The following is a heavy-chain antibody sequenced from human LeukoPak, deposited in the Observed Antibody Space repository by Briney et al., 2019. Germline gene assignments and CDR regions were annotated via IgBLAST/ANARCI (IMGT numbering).Heavy chain of an antibody. V-gene: IGHV1-46*01. CDR1: GYTFTGYY. CDR3: ARDSGTKIGFPWELRNKGYYFDY. Sequence: GASVKVSCKASGYTFTGYYMHWVRQAPGQGLEWMGIINPSGGSTSYAQKFQGRVTMTRDPSTSTVYMELSSLRSEDTAVYYCARDSGTKIGFPWELRNKGYYFDYWGQGTLVAVSS. D-gene: IGHD1-26*01. J-gene: IGHJ4*02. CDR2: INPSGGST.